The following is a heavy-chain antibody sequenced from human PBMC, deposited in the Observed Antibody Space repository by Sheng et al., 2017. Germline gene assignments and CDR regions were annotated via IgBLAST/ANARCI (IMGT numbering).Heavy chain of an antibody. V-gene: IGHV3-23*01. CDR1: GFTFSNYG. D-gene: IGHD3-22*01. CDR2: ISGSGGST. CDR3: AKATYQYDSSGKYSFDY. Sequence: ESGGGLVQPGGTLRLSCAASGFTFSNYGMSWVRQAPGKGLEWVSTISGSGGSTYYADSVKGRFAISRDNSKNTLYLQLNSLRAEDTAVYYCAKATYQYDSSGKYSFDYWDQGTLVTVSS. J-gene: IGHJ4*02.